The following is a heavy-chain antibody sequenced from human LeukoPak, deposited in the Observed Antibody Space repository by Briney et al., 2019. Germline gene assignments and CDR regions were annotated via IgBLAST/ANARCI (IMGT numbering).Heavy chain of an antibody. V-gene: IGHV4-34*01. CDR3: ARGQVVRDY. CDR2: INHSGST. D-gene: IGHD2-15*01. Sequence: PSETPSLTCAVYGGSFSGYYWTWIRQPPGKGLEWIGEINHSGSTNYNPSLKSRVTISVDTSKNQFSLKLSSVTAADTAVYYCARGQVVRDYWGQGTLVTVSS. CDR1: GGSFSGYY. J-gene: IGHJ4*02.